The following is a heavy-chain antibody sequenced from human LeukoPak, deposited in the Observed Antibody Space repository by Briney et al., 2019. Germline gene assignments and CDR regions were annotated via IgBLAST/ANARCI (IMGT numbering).Heavy chain of an antibody. J-gene: IGHJ4*02. CDR2: INPDIGAT. D-gene: IGHD2-21*01. Sequence: GASVQVSCKASGYTFTDYYIHWVRQAPGQGLEWMGWINPDIGATNYAQKFQGRVTMTRDTSISTAYMELSRLRSDDTAVYYCAREGDTVVRYWGQGTLVTVSS. V-gene: IGHV1-2*02. CDR3: AREGDTVVRY. CDR1: GYTFTDYY.